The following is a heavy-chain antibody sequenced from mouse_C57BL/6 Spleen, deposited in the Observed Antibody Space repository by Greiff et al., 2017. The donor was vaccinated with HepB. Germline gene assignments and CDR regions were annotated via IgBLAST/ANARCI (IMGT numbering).Heavy chain of an antibody. V-gene: IGHV5-17*01. CDR3: ARTGTVVPMAY. J-gene: IGHJ3*01. Sequence: EVTLVESGGGLVKPGGSLKLSCAASGFTFSDYGMHWVRQAPEKGLEWVAYISSGSSTIYYADTVKGRFTISRDNAKNTLFLQMTSLRSEDTAMYYCARTGTVVPMAYWGQGTLVTVSA. CDR1: GFTFSDYG. D-gene: IGHD1-1*01. CDR2: ISSGSSTI.